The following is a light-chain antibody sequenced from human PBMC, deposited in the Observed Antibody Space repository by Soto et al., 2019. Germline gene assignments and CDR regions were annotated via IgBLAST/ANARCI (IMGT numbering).Light chain of an antibody. CDR3: QPDGLSGT. V-gene: IGKV3-11*01. CDR2: DAS. Sequence: ESNLKQSPATLDFSQGYRSTLSCMASQRASSYLAWYQQKPGQAPRLLIYDASNRATGIPARFSGSGSGTDFTLTISRLETEDFAGYYCQPDGLSGTFGQGPKVDI. J-gene: IGKJ1*01. CDR1: QRASSY.